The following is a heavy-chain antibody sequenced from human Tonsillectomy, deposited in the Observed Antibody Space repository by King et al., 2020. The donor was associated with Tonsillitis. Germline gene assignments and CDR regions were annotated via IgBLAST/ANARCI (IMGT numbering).Heavy chain of an antibody. D-gene: IGHD3-22*01. CDR1: GFTFNSYG. J-gene: IGHJ4*02. CDR3: AGVEYYYDSSGYY. V-gene: IGHV3-33*05. Sequence: VQLVESGGGVVQPGRSLRLSCAASGFTFNSYGMHWVRQAPGKGLEWVAVISYDGSNKYYADSVKGRFTISRDNSKNTLYLQMNSLRAEDTAVYYCAGVEYYYDSSGYYWGQGTLDTVSS. CDR2: ISYDGSNK.